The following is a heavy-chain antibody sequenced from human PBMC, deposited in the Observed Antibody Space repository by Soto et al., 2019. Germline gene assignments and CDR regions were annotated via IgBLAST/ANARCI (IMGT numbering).Heavy chain of an antibody. CDR1: GFTFSSYA. CDR2: ISYDGSNK. V-gene: IGHV3-30-3*01. D-gene: IGHD6-13*01. J-gene: IGHJ4*02. CDR3: AREHASAAGPGFDY. Sequence: GGSLRLSCAASGFTFSSYAMHWVRQAPGKGLEWVAVISYDGSNKYYADSVKGRFTISRDNSKNTLYLQMNSLRAEDTAVYYCAREHASAAGPGFDYWGQGTLVTVSS.